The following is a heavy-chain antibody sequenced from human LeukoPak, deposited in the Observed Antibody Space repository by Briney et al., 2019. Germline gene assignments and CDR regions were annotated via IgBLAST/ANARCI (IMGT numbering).Heavy chain of an antibody. CDR3: ARSHSAAGAISNWFDP. CDR1: GGSISGSSYY. D-gene: IGHD2-2*01. Sequence: SETLSLTCTVSGGSISGSSYYWGWIRQPPGKGLEWIGSIYYSGNTCYNRSLKSRVTISVDTSKNQFSLKLSSVTATDTATYYCARSHSAAGAISNWFDPWGRGTLVTVSS. CDR2: IYYSGNT. V-gene: IGHV4-39*01. J-gene: IGHJ5*02.